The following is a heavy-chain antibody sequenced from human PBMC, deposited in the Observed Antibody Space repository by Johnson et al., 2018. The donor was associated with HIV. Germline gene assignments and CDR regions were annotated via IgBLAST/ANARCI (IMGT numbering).Heavy chain of an antibody. Sequence: VQLVESGGGVVRPGGSLRLSCAASGFTFGDYAMSWVRQAPGKGLEWVSAISWSGGRTCYADSVNGRFTISRDNAKNSLYLQMNRLRAEDTAMYYCARTLRWERVLTDWDSFDIWGQGTMVTVSS. V-gene: IGHV3-20*04. D-gene: IGHD1-26*01. J-gene: IGHJ3*02. CDR2: ISWSGGRT. CDR3: ARTLRWERVLTDWDSFDI. CDR1: GFTFGDYA.